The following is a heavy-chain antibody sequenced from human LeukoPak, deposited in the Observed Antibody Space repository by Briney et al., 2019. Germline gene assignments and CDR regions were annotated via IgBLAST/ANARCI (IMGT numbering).Heavy chain of an antibody. J-gene: IGHJ4*02. D-gene: IGHD6-19*01. CDR2: ISSSGRTI. CDR1: GITFSSYE. V-gene: IGHV3-48*03. CDR3: ARDSGWYSGPYYFDY. Sequence: PGGSLRLSCAASGITFSSYEMNWVRQTPGKGLEWVSYISSSGRTIYYADSLKGRFTISRDNAKNSLYLQMNSLRAEDTAVYYCARDSGWYSGPYYFDYWGQGTLVTVSS.